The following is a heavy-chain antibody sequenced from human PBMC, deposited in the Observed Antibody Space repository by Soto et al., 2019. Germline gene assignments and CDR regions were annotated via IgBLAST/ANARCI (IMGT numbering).Heavy chain of an antibody. J-gene: IGHJ4*02. Sequence: EVQLLESGGGLVQPGGSLRLSCAASGFTISNYAMGWVRQAPGKGLEWVSSLSGSGDNTYYADSVKGRVTISRDNSRANYKSKVYLQVNSLRAEDTAVYYCTRSRGWYTFDYWGQGTLVTVSS. CDR3: TRSRGWYTFDY. V-gene: IGHV3-23*01. CDR2: LSGSGDNT. D-gene: IGHD6-19*01. CDR1: GFTISNYA.